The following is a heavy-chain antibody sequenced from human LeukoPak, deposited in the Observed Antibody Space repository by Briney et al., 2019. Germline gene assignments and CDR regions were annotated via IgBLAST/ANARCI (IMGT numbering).Heavy chain of an antibody. CDR3: ARTTYYDFWSGYYNPVYFDY. V-gene: IGHV3-66*02. CDR1: GFTVSSNY. Sequence: GGSLRLSCAASGFTVSSNYMSWVRQAPGKGLEWVSVIYSGGSTYYADSVKGRFTISRDNSKNTLYLQMNSLRAEDTAVYYCARTTYYDFWSGYYNPVYFDYWGQGTLVTVSS. D-gene: IGHD3-3*01. CDR2: IYSGGST. J-gene: IGHJ4*02.